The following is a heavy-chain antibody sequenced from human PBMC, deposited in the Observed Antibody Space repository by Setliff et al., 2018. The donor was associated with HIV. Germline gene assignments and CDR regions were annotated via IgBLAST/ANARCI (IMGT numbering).Heavy chain of an antibody. CDR2: IYYDGRT. J-gene: IGHJ5*01. Sequence: SETLSLTCTVSGGSIRTGAYYWGWIRQPPGKGLAWIGSIYYDGRTFYKPSPKSRLTISVDTSRNQFSLSLNSVTAADTAVDFCARGGAVSADFDSWGQGTLVTVSS. CDR3: ARGGAVSADFDS. D-gene: IGHD3-16*01. CDR1: GGSIRTGAYY. V-gene: IGHV4-39*07.